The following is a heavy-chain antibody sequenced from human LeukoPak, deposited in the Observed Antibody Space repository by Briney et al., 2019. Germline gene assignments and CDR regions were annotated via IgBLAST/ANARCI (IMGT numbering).Heavy chain of an antibody. J-gene: IGHJ4*02. V-gene: IGHV1-2*02. CDR1: GYTFSDDY. Sequence: ASVKVSCKGSGYTFSDDYMHWVRQAPGQGLEWVGWINPNSGGTNYAQKFQDRVTMTRDTSIRTAYMELSRLTSDDTAMYYCARDLGDGGVYWGQGTLVTVSS. CDR3: ARDLGDGGVY. CDR2: INPNSGGT.